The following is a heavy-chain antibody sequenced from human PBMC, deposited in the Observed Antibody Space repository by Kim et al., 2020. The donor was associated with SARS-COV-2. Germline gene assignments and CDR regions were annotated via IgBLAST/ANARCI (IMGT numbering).Heavy chain of an antibody. V-gene: IGHV4-59*01. CDR3: ARDPSGRELQHDWESWGWFDP. CDR2: IYYSGST. CDR1: GGSISSYY. D-gene: IGHD1-26*01. Sequence: SETLSLTCTVSGGSISSYYWSWIRQPPGKGLEWIGYIYYSGSTNYNPSLKSRVTISVDTSKNQFSLKLSSVTAADTAVYYCARDPSGRELQHDWESWGWFDPWGQGTLVTVSS. J-gene: IGHJ5*02.